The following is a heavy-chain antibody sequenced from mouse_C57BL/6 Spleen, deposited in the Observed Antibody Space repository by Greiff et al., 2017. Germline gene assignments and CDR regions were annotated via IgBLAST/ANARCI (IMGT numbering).Heavy chain of an antibody. V-gene: IGHV1-82*01. J-gene: IGHJ4*01. D-gene: IGHD3-2*02. CDR1: GYAFSSSW. CDR2: IYPGDGDT. CDR3: ARLGSSGSYDAMDY. Sequence: VQRVESGPELVKPGASVKISCKASGYAFSSSWMNWVKQRPGKGLEWIGRIYPGDGDTNYNGKFKGKATLTAAKSSSTAYMQLSRLTCEDSAVYVCARLGSSGSYDAMDYWGQGTSVTVSS.